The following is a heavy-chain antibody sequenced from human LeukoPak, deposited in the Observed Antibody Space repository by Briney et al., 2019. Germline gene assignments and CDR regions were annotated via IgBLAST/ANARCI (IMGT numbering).Heavy chain of an antibody. Sequence: SETLSLTCTVSGDSISTSSYYWGWIRQPPGKGLEWIGSIYYTGSTYYNPSLKSRVTISVDTSKNQFSLKLSSVTAADTAVYYCARELMAPSPMDVWGKGTTVTISS. V-gene: IGHV4-39*07. CDR2: IYYTGST. D-gene: IGHD5-24*01. CDR1: GDSISTSSYY. CDR3: ARELMAPSPMDV. J-gene: IGHJ6*03.